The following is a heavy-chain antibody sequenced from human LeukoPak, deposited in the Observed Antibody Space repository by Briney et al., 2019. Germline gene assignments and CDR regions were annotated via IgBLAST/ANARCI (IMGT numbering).Heavy chain of an antibody. CDR1: GGSISGYY. D-gene: IGHD3-10*01. Sequence: SETLSLTCTVSGGSISGYYWSWIRQPPGKGLEWIGYIYYSGSTNYNPSLKSRVTISADTSKYQFSLKLSSVTAADTAVYYCARAVRVKFDYWGQGLLVTVSS. CDR2: IYYSGST. V-gene: IGHV4-59*01. CDR3: ARAVRVKFDY. J-gene: IGHJ4*02.